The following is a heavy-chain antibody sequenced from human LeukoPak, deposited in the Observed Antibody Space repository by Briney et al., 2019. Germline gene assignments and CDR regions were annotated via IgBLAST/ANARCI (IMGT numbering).Heavy chain of an antibody. CDR2: ISGRGDST. J-gene: IGHJ4*02. D-gene: IGHD2-2*01. Sequence: GGSLRLSCAGSGFTSSNHAMSWVRQAPGKGLEWVSAISGRGDSTYYADSVKGRFTISRDNSKNTLSLQMSSLRPEDTAVYYSAKSDCTYITCYVLDYWGQGTLVTVSS. CDR3: AKSDCTYITCYVLDY. CDR1: GFTSSNHA. V-gene: IGHV3-23*01.